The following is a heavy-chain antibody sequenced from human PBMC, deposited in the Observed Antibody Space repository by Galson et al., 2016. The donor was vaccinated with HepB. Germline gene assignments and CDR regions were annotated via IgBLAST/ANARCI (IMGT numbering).Heavy chain of an antibody. J-gene: IGHJ4*02. CDR3: ARDVQFRFDY. CDR1: GYGFFTYG. Sequence: SVKVSCKASGYGFFTYGISWVRQAPGQGLEWLGWISANSGNTIYAQKFQDRVTMTRDTSASTVYMDLRRLRSDDTAVYYCARDVQFRFDYWGQGTLVTVSS. V-gene: IGHV1-18*04. CDR2: ISANSGNT. D-gene: IGHD4-11*01.